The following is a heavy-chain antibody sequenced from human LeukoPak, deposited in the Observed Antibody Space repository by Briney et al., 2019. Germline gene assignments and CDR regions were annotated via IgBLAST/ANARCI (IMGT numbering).Heavy chain of an antibody. CDR1: GVSFSGYY. J-gene: IGHJ4*02. Sequence: SETLSLTCAVYGVSFSGYYWSWIRQPPGKGLEWIGEINHSGRTNYNPSLKSRVTISVDTSKNQFSLKLSSVTAADTAVYYCARGRRYYYGSGSYYEWDYWGQGTLVTVSS. V-gene: IGHV4-34*01. CDR2: INHSGRT. D-gene: IGHD3-10*01. CDR3: ARGRRYYYGSGSYYEWDY.